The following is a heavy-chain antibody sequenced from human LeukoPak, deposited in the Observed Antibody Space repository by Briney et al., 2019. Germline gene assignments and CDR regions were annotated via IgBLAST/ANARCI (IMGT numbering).Heavy chain of an antibody. CDR1: GYSISSGYY. J-gene: IGHJ4*02. Sequence: ESGPTLVKPSETLSLTCTVSGYSISSGYYGGWIRQPPGKGLEWIGSIYHSGSTYYNPSLKSRVTISADTSKNQFSLKLSSVTAADTAVYYCARDRRGYSGYDTYYFDYWGQGTLVTVSS. CDR2: IYHSGST. V-gene: IGHV4-38-2*02. CDR3: ARDRRGYSGYDTYYFDY. D-gene: IGHD5-12*01.